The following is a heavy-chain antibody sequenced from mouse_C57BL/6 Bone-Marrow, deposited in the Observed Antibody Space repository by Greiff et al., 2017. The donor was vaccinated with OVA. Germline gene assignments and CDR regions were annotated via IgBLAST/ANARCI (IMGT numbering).Heavy chain of an antibody. CDR3: ARDGDYFDY. CDR2: IYPGSGST. CDR1: GYTFTSYW. Sequence: QVQLQQPGAELVKPGASVKMSCKASGYTFTSYWITWVKQSPGQGLEWIGDIYPGSGSTNYNEKVKSKVTLTGDTSSSTAYMQLSSLTSEDSAVYYCARDGDYFDYWGQGTSLTVSS. D-gene: IGHD1-1*02. J-gene: IGHJ2*02. V-gene: IGHV1-55*01.